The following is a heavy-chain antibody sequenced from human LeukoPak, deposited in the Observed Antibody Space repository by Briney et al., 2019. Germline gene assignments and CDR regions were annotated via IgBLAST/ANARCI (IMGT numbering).Heavy chain of an antibody. Sequence: SETLSLTCAVYGGPFSGYYWSWIPQPPGKGLEWIGEINHSGSTDYNPSLKSRVTISVDTSKNQFSLKLSSATAADTAVYYCARARRRFDPWGQGTLVTVSS. V-gene: IGHV4-34*01. J-gene: IGHJ5*02. CDR1: GGPFSGYY. CDR3: ARARRRFDP. CDR2: INHSGST.